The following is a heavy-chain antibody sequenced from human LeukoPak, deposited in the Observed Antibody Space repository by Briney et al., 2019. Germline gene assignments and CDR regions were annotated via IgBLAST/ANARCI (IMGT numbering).Heavy chain of an antibody. Sequence: GGSLRLSCAVSGFTFSRYGMSWVRQAPGKGLEWVSSISGSGGSTYYADSVKGRFTISRDNSKNTLYLQMNSLRAEDTAVYYCAKDYEPLVGVHRWGDWFDPWGQGTLVTVSS. J-gene: IGHJ5*02. D-gene: IGHD1-26*01. CDR2: ISGSGGST. CDR3: AKDYEPLVGVHRWGDWFDP. V-gene: IGHV3-23*01. CDR1: GFTFSRYG.